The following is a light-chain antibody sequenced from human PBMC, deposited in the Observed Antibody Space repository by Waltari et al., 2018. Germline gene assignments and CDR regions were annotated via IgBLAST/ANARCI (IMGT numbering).Light chain of an antibody. CDR1: RSNIGNHY. CDR2: RNN. Sequence: QSVLTQPPSASGTPGQRVTISCSGSRSNIGNHYVYWYQQLPGTAPKLRLYRNNRRPEGVPDRCAGSKSGTSASLAISGLRSEDEADDYCAAWDDSLSGRVFGGGTKVTVL. J-gene: IGLJ3*02. V-gene: IGLV1-47*01. CDR3: AAWDDSLSGRV.